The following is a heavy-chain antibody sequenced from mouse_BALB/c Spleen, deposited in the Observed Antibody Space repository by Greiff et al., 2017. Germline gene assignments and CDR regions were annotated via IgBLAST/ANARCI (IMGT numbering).Heavy chain of an antibody. CDR2: ISDGGSYT. V-gene: IGHV5-4*02. CDR1: GFTFSDYY. CDR3: ARAEGGNYAMDY. Sequence: EVMLVESGGGLVKPGGSLKLSCAASGFTFSDYYMYWVRQTPEKRLEWVATISDGGSYTYYPDSVKGRFTISRDNAKNNLYLQMSSLKSEDTAMYYCARAEGGNYAMDYWGQGTSVTVSS. J-gene: IGHJ4*01.